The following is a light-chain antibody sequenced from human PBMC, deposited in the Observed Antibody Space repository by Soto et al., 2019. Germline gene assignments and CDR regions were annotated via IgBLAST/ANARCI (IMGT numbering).Light chain of an antibody. Sequence: QSALTQPPSVSGSPGQSVTISCTGTSSDVGGYDYVSWYQQRPGKAPKLLIYDVTKRPSGVPDRFSGSKSGNTASLTISGLQAEDEADFYCSSYTSSSTLVVFGGGTKLTVL. J-gene: IGLJ2*01. CDR3: SSYTSSSTLVV. V-gene: IGLV2-11*01. CDR1: SSDVGGYDY. CDR2: DVT.